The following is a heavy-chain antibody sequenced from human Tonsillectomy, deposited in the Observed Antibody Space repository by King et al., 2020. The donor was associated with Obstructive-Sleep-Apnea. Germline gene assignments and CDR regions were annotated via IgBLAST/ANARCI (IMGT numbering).Heavy chain of an antibody. J-gene: IGHJ4*02. CDR3: AKTHLKLGLRALPFDY. CDR1: GFTFSSYG. Sequence: VQLVESGGGVVQPGRSLRLSCAASGFTFSSYGMHWVRQAPGKGLEWVAVISYDGSNKYYADSVKGRFTISRDNSKNTLYLQMNSLRAEDTAVYYCAKTHLKLGLRALPFDYWGQGTLVTVSS. D-gene: IGHD7-27*01. V-gene: IGHV3-30*18. CDR2: ISYDGSNK.